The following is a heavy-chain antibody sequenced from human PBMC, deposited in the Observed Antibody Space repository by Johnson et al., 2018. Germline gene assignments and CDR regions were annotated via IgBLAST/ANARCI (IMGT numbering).Heavy chain of an antibody. V-gene: IGHV3-9*01. D-gene: IGHD6-25*01. Sequence: VQLVQSGGGLVQPGGSXRLSCAASGFNFSSYAMRWVRQAPGKGLEWVSGISWDGGSIGYADSVKGRFTIPRDNAKNSLYLQMNRLRAEDTAVYYCAKDLAAKYYYYGMDVWGQGTTVTVSS. J-gene: IGHJ6*02. CDR2: ISWDGGSI. CDR1: GFNFSSYA. CDR3: AKDLAAKYYYYGMDV.